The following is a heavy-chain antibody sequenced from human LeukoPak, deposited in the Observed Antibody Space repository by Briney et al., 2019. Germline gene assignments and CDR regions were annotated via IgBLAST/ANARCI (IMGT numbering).Heavy chain of an antibody. Sequence: GGSLRLSCAASGFTFSSYSMNWVRQAPGKGLEWVSSISSSSSYIYHADSVKGRFTISRDNAKNSLYLQMNSLRAEDTAVYYCARDRGDQFVAPMDVWGQGTTVTVSS. CDR3: ARDRGDQFVAPMDV. CDR2: ISSSSSYI. V-gene: IGHV3-21*01. CDR1: GFTFSSYS. J-gene: IGHJ6*02. D-gene: IGHD2-21*02.